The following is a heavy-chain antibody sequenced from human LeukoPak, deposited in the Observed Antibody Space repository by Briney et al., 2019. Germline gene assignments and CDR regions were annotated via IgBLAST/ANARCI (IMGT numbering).Heavy chain of an antibody. CDR3: ASRAGYTGSWSAFDY. Sequence: GGSLRLSCTASTFTLNNYWMSWVRQAPGKGLEWVANIKQDGSEKYHVDSVKGRFTISRDNAKNSLYLQMNSLRAEDTAVYYCASRAGYTGSWSAFDYWGQGTLVTVSS. V-gene: IGHV3-7*05. CDR1: TFTLNNYW. D-gene: IGHD6-13*01. CDR2: IKQDGSEK. J-gene: IGHJ4*02.